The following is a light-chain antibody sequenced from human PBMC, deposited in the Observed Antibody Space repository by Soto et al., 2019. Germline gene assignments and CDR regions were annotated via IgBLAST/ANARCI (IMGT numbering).Light chain of an antibody. CDR3: QQYDSSPRT. J-gene: IGKJ1*01. CDR2: GAS. CDR1: QIVSDNY. V-gene: IGKV3-20*01. Sequence: EIVLTHSPGTLSLSPGERATLSCRASQIVSDNYLAWYQQKPGQAPRLLIYGASTRATGIPARFSGSGSGTEFTLTISSLQSEDFAVYYCQQYDSSPRTFGQGTKVDIK.